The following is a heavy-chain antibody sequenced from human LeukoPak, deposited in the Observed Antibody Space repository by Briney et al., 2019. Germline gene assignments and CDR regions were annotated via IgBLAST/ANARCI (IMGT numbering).Heavy chain of an antibody. D-gene: IGHD4-23*01. CDR3: AMATPAYGGNPRWFDP. Sequence: GESLKISCKDSSYTFTTYWITWVRQMPGKGLEWMGIIYPGDSNTRYSPSFQGQVTISADKSFSTAYLQWSSLKASDTAMYYCAMATPAYGGNPRWFDPWGQGTLVTVSS. V-gene: IGHV5-51*01. CDR1: SYTFTTYW. CDR2: IYPGDSNT. J-gene: IGHJ5*02.